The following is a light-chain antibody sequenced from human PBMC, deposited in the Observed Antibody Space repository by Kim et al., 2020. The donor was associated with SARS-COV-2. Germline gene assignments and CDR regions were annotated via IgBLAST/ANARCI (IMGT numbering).Light chain of an antibody. CDR3: QQYNNWPVT. J-gene: IGKJ5*01. CDR2: GAS. V-gene: IGKV3-15*01. CDR1: QSVNNN. Sequence: EIVMSQSPATLSVSPGERATLSCRASQSVNNNLAWYQQKPGQAPRFLIYGASTRATGIPARFSGSGSGTEFTLTISSLQSEDFAVYYCQQYNNWPVTFGKGTRLEIK.